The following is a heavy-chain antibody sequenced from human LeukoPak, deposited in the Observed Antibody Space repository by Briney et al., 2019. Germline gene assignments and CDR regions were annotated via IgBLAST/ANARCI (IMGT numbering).Heavy chain of an antibody. CDR3: ARDRDALPAAMLTGFDY. CDR1: GFTFSSYA. D-gene: IGHD2-2*01. V-gene: IGHV3-30-3*01. Sequence: GGSLRLSCAASGFTFSSYAMHWVRQAPGKGLEWVAVISYDGSNEYYADSVKGRFTISRDNSKNTLYLQMNSLRAEDTAVYYCARDRDALPAAMLTGFDYWGQGTLVTVSS. CDR2: ISYDGSNE. J-gene: IGHJ4*02.